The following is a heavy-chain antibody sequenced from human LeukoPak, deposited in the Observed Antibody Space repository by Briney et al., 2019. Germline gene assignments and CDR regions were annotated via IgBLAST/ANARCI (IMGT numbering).Heavy chain of an antibody. J-gene: IGHJ6*02. CDR2: IYYSGST. Sequence: PSETLSLTCTVSGGSTSSDYWSWIRQPPGKGLEWIGYIYYSGSTNYNPSLKSRVTISVDTSKNQFSLKLSSVAAADTAVYYCAGRGGGGQQLVPGVFYYYYGMDVWGQGTTVTVSS. V-gene: IGHV4-59*01. D-gene: IGHD6-13*01. CDR1: GGSTSSDY. CDR3: AGRGGGGQQLVPGVFYYYYGMDV.